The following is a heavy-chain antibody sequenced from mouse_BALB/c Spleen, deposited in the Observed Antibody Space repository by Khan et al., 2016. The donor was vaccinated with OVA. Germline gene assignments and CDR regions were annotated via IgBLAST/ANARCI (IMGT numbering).Heavy chain of an antibody. Sequence: MQLEESGAELVKPGASVKLSCTASGFNIKDTYMHWVKQRPDQGLEWIGRIAPANGNTKYDPKFQGKATITAVTSSNTSYLQLNSLTSEDTAVYYCAHPSYEPRNFDVWGAGTTVTVSS. CDR2: IAPANGNT. J-gene: IGHJ1*01. CDR1: GFNIKDTY. D-gene: IGHD2-3*01. CDR3: AHPSYEPRNFDV. V-gene: IGHV14-3*02.